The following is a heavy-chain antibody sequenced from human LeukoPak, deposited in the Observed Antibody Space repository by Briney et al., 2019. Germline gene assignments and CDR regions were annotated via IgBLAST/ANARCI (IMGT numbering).Heavy chain of an antibody. D-gene: IGHD1-1*01. CDR3: ATHGDPNQLNIL. J-gene: IGHJ3*01. Sequence: PSETLSLTCTVSGGSISSSSYYWGWIRQPPGKGLEWIGSIYYSGSTYYNPSLKSRVTISVDTSKNQFSLKLSSVTAADTAVYYCATHGDPNQLNILWGQGTMVTVSS. CDR2: IYYSGST. V-gene: IGHV4-39*01. CDR1: GGSISSSSYY.